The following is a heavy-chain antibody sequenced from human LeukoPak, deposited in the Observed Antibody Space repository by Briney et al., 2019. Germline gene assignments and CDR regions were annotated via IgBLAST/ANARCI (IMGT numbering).Heavy chain of an antibody. D-gene: IGHD3-3*01. CDR2: IYYSGST. Sequence: SETLSLTCTVSGGSISSYYWSWIRQPPGKGLEWIGYIYYSGSTNYNPSLKSRVTISVDTSKNQFSLKLSSVTAADTAVYYCARLNYYDFWSGFRGFDAFDIWGQGTMVTVSS. CDR1: GGSISSYY. CDR3: ARLNYYDFWSGFRGFDAFDI. V-gene: IGHV4-59*08. J-gene: IGHJ3*02.